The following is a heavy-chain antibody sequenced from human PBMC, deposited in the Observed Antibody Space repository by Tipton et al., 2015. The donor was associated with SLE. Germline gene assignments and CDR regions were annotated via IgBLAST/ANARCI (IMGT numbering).Heavy chain of an antibody. Sequence: SLRLSCTASGFFFSDHAITWVRQSPGKGLEWVANINEDGSGKWYLDSVNGRFTISRDNAKNSLYLQMNSLGAEDMGVYYCSKSGRSDVWGQGTTVFVSS. D-gene: IGHD1-14*01. CDR3: SKSGRSDV. CDR2: INEDGSGK. V-gene: IGHV3-7*01. CDR1: GFFFSDHA. J-gene: IGHJ6*02.